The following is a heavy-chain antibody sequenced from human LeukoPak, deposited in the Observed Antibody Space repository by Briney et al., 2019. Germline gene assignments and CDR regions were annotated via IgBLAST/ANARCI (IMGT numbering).Heavy chain of an antibody. Sequence: PGGSLRLSCAVSGFTLSNYWMYWARQAQGKGLGWVPKIKEDGSGKSYGDSVKGRFTISRDNDKNTLYLQMNSMRAEDTAVYYCTRNGEEYYDILTGNDVPFDYWGQGTLVIVSS. CDR2: IKEDGSGK. CDR3: TRNGEEYYDILTGNDVPFDY. D-gene: IGHD3-9*01. CDR1: GFTLSNYW. J-gene: IGHJ4*02. V-gene: IGHV3-7*01.